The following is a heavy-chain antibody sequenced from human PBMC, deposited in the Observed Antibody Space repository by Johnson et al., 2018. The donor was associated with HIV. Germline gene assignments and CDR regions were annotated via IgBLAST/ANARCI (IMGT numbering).Heavy chain of an antibody. CDR3: ARELDGSGYHPAEAAFDI. Sequence: MQLVESGGGLVQPGGSLRLSCAASGFTFSSYWMSWVRQAPGKGLEWVGRIKSKTDGGTTDYAAPVKGRFTISRDNSKNTLNLQMNSLRAEDTAVYYCARELDGSGYHPAEAAFDIWGQGTMVTVSS. J-gene: IGHJ3*02. CDR1: GFTFSSYW. CDR2: IKSKTDGGTT. V-gene: IGHV3-15*01. D-gene: IGHD3-22*01.